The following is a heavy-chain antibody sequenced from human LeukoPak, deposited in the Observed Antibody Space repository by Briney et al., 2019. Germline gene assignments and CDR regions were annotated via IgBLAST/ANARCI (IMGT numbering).Heavy chain of an antibody. CDR2: IIPIFGTA. Sequence: SVKVSCKASGGTFSSYAISWVRRAPGQGLEWMGGIIPIFGTANYAQKFQGRVTITTDESTSTAYMELSSLRSEDTAVYYCATGIAAAIFQHWGQGTLVTVSS. CDR3: ATGIAAAIFQH. V-gene: IGHV1-69*05. D-gene: IGHD6-13*01. J-gene: IGHJ1*01. CDR1: GGTFSSYA.